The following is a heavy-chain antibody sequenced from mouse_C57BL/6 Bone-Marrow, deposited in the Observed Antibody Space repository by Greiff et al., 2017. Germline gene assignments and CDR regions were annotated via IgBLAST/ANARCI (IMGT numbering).Heavy chain of an antibody. CDR3: ATAAQAKADY. Sequence: EVKLQQSGAELVQPGASVKLSCTASGFNIKDYYMHWVKQRTEQGLEWIGRIDTEDGGTKYAPTLQGQATITADTSSNTAYLQLSRLTSEDTAVYYCATAAQAKADYWGQGTTLTVSS. J-gene: IGHJ2*01. CDR2: IDTEDGGT. V-gene: IGHV14-2*01. CDR1: GFNIKDYY. D-gene: IGHD3-2*02.